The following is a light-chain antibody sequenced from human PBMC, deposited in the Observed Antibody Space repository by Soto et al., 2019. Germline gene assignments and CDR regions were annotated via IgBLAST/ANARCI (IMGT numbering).Light chain of an antibody. CDR2: GAS. CDR1: QSVASN. J-gene: IGKJ1*01. V-gene: IGKV3D-15*01. Sequence: EIAVTQSPATLSLSPGEGATLSCRASQSVASNLAWYQQKPGQAPTLLIYGASSRATGIPDRFSGSGSGTDFTLTIIRLEPEDFALYYCQHDNKWPRTFGQGTKVDIK. CDR3: QHDNKWPRT.